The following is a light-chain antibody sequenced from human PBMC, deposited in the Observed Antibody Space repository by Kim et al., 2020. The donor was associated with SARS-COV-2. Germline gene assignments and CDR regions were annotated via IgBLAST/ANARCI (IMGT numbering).Light chain of an antibody. CDR1: SSDVGGYNY. V-gene: IGLV2-11*01. J-gene: IGLJ2*01. Sequence: QSALTQPRSVSGSPGQSVTISCTGTSSDVGGYNYVSWYQQHPGKAPKLMIYDVSKRPSGVPDRFSGSKSGNTASLTISGLQADDEADYYCCSYAGTCTIFGGGTQLTVL. CDR2: DVS. CDR3: CSYAGTCTI.